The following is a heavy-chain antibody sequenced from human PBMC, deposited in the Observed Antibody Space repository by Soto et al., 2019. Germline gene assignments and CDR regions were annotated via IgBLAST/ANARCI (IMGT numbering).Heavy chain of an antibody. V-gene: IGHV3-23*01. J-gene: IGHJ6*02. CDR1: EFPFITHG. CDR3: TEWDGYADV. Sequence: PVGSQSLSSAPSEFPFITHGTTLVRPAQGKGLEWVSGSGHSSGKAFYRDSVQGRFTVSRDYSKNMLYLQMDRLRDEDSAIYYCTEWDGYADVWGQGTTVNGS. CDR2: SGHSSGKA. D-gene: IGHD1-26*01.